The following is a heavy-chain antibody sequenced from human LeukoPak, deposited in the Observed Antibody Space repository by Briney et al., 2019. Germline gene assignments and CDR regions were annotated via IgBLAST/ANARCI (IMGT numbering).Heavy chain of an antibody. D-gene: IGHD4-11*01. Sequence: PGGSLRLSCVASGFTFSSYNMNWVGQAPGKGREWVSSISSSSIYIYYADSVKGRFTISRDKAKSSMSLQMNSLRAEDTAVYYCARGHSNYGDYFDYWGQGTLVTVSS. J-gene: IGHJ4*02. CDR2: ISSSSIYI. V-gene: IGHV3-21*01. CDR1: GFTFSSYN. CDR3: ARGHSNYGDYFDY.